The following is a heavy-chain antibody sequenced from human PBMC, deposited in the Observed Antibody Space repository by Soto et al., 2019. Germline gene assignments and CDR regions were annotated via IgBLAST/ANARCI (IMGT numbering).Heavy chain of an antibody. Sequence: GESLKISCKGSGYSFTSYWISWVRQMPGKGLEWMGRIDPSDSYTNYSPSFQGHVTISADKSISTAYLQWSSLKASDTAMYYCERRGYRYGYHYYYGMDVWGQGTTVTVSS. CDR3: ERRGYRYGYHYYYGMDV. CDR1: GYSFTSYW. CDR2: IDPSDSYT. J-gene: IGHJ6*02. V-gene: IGHV5-10-1*01. D-gene: IGHD5-18*01.